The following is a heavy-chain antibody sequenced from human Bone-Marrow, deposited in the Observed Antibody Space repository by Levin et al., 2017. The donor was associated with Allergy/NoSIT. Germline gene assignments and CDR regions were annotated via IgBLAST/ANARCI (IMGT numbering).Heavy chain of an antibody. J-gene: IGHJ4*02. CDR3: AGALSKFDC. D-gene: IGHD4/OR15-4a*01. Sequence: SQTLSLTCAVYGGSFSDYHWSWIRQPPGKGLEWIGEVYYTGDTNYNPSLKSRATISADTSKSQFSLKLNSVTAADTAVYYCAGALSKFDCWGQGTLVTVSS. V-gene: IGHV4-34*01. CDR1: GGSFSDYH. CDR2: VYYTGDT.